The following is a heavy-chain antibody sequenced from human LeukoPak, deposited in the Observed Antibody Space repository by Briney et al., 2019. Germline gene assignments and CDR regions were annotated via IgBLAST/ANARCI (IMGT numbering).Heavy chain of an antibody. CDR1: GGSFSGYY. CDR2: INHSGST. J-gene: IGHJ4*02. Sequence: PSETLSLTCAVYGGSFSGYYWSWIRQPPGKGLEWIGEINHSGSTNYNPSLKSRVTISVDTSKNQFSLKLSSVTAADTAVYYCARGKRSVFDYWGRGTLVTVSS. D-gene: IGHD4-17*01. V-gene: IGHV4-34*01. CDR3: ARGKRSVFDY.